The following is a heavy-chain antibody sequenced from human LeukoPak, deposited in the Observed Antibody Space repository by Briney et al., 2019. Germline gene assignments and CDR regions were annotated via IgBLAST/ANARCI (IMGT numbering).Heavy chain of an antibody. CDR2: ISYSGST. J-gene: IGHJ3*02. CDR3: ARDGRIAAAGVDRSAARISAFDI. CDR1: GGSISRYY. V-gene: IGHV4-59*12. D-gene: IGHD6-13*01. Sequence: PSETLSLTCTVSGGSISRYYWSWIRQPPGKGLEWIGYISYSGSTNYNPSLKSRVTISVDTSKNQFSLKLNSVTATDTAVYYCARDGRIAAAGVDRSAARISAFDIWGQGTMVTVSS.